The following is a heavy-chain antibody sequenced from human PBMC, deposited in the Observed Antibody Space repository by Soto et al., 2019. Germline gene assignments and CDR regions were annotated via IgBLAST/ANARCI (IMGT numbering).Heavy chain of an antibody. V-gene: IGHV3-74*01. D-gene: IGHD2-2*01. CDR3: ARGGCSSTSCLVS. CDR1: RFNCSKYY. J-gene: IGHJ5*02. CDR2: ITSDGTIT. Sequence: GGSLRLSCAASRFNCSKYYMHWVRHVPGKGLVWLSMITSDGTITNYAAFVRRRFTISRDTAKNSLAVPVHSLSHEGTAVYYFARGGCSSTSCLVSWDQGTLVTVSS.